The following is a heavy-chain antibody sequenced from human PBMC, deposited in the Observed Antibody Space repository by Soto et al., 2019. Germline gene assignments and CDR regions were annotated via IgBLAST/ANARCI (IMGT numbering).Heavy chain of an antibody. D-gene: IGHD3-10*01. V-gene: IGHV5-51*01. CDR1: GYSFTSYW. CDR2: IYPGDSDT. CDR3: AREAPLGFDYYYYYMDV. J-gene: IGHJ6*03. Sequence: GESLKISCKGSGYSFTSYWIGWVRQMPGKGLEWMGIIYPGDSDTRYSPSFQGQVTISADKSISTAYLQWSSLKASDTAMYHCAREAPLGFDYYYYYMDVWGKGTTVTVSS.